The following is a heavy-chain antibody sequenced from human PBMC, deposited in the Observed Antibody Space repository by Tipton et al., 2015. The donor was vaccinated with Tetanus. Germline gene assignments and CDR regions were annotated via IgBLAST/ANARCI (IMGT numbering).Heavy chain of an antibody. J-gene: IGHJ4*02. Sequence: TLSLTCTVSGGSISSYYWSWIRQPPGKGLEWIGYTYYSGSTNYNPSPKSRVTISVDTAKNQFSLKLSSVTAADTAVYYCARGGIAAAGGGLDYWGQGTLVTVSS. D-gene: IGHD6-13*01. V-gene: IGHV4-59*01. CDR3: ARGGIAAAGGGLDY. CDR2: TYYSGST. CDR1: GGSISSYY.